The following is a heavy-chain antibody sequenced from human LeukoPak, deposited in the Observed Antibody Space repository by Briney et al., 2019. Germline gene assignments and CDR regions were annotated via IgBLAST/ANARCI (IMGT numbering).Heavy chain of an antibody. CDR1: GGTFSSYA. D-gene: IGHD5-18*01. CDR2: IIPIFGTA. J-gene: IGHJ4*02. CDR3: AIRSRLWSTQVIDY. V-gene: IGHV1-69*01. Sequence: GASVKVSCKASGGTFSSYAISWVRQAPGQGLEWMGGIIPIFGTANYAQKFQGRVTITADESTSTAYMELSSLRSEDTAVYYCAIRSRLWSTQVIDYWGQGTLVTVSS.